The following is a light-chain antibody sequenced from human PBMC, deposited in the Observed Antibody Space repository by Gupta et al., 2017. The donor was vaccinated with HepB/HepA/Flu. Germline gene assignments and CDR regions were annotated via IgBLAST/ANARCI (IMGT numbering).Light chain of an antibody. CDR1: SNNVGNQG. CDR3: AAWDSRLSAQV. CDR2: RNN. V-gene: IGLV10-54*04. Sequence: QAGLTQPPSVSKGLRQTATPTCTGNSNNVGNQGAAWLQQHQGHPPKLLSYRNNNRPSGISERFSASRSGNTASLTITGLQPEDEADYYCAAWDSRLSAQVFGGGTKLTVL. J-gene: IGLJ2*01.